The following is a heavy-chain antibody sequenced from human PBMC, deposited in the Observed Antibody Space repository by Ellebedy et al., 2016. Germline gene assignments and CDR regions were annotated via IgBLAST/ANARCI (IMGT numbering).Heavy chain of an antibody. D-gene: IGHD6-19*01. Sequence: GESLKISXAASGFTFSTNVMHWVRQAPGKGLEWVSRVNTDGTIVDFAGSVKGRFIVSRDNAKNTLYLHMNNLRVEDTALYYCARPPVGAGGWFDYWGQGLQVVVSS. J-gene: IGHJ4*02. V-gene: IGHV3-74*01. CDR2: VNTDGTIV. CDR3: ARPPVGAGGWFDY. CDR1: GFTFSTNV.